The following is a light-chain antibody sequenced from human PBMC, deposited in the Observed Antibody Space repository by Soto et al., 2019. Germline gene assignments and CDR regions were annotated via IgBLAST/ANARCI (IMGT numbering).Light chain of an antibody. J-gene: IGLJ1*01. CDR3: DSYTSSRAYV. V-gene: IGLV2-14*01. CDR1: SSDVGGYNY. CDR2: EVS. Sequence: QSALTQPASVSGSPGQSITISCTGTSSDVGGYNYVSWYKQQAGKAPKLIIHEVSNRPSGVSNRFSCSKSGNTASLTISGLQAEDEADYYCDSYTSSRAYVFGIGTKVTVL.